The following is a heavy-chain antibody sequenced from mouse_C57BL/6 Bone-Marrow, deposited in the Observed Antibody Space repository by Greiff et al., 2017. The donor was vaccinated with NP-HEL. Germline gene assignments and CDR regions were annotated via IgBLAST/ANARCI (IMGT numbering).Heavy chain of an antibody. D-gene: IGHD1-1*01. Sequence: EVQRVESGPGLVKPSQSLSLTCSVTGYSITSGYYWNWIRQFPGNKLEWMGYISYDGSNNYNPSLKNRISITRDTSKNQFFLKLNSVTTEDTATYYCARETTVVATGYWYFDVWGTGTTVTVSS. CDR2: ISYDGSN. CDR3: ARETTVVATGYWYFDV. V-gene: IGHV3-6*01. CDR1: GYSITSGYY. J-gene: IGHJ1*03.